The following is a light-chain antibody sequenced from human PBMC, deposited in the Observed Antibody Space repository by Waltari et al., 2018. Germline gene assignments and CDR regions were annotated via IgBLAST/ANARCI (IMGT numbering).Light chain of an antibody. CDR2: DAS. Sequence: CRASQSSSRRVAGYNQKSGQAPRLLIFDASARATGIPARFSGSGSGTEFTLTISSLQSEDVGVYYCQQYNNWPPLTFGGGTKVEIK. CDR1: QSSSRR. CDR3: QQYNNWPPLT. J-gene: IGKJ4*01. V-gene: IGKV3D-15*01.